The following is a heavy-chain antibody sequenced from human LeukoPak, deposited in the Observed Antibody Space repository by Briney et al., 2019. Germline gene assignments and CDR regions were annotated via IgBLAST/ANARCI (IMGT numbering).Heavy chain of an antibody. CDR1: GYTFTGYY. Sequence: VASVKVSCKASGYTFTGYYMHWVRQAPGQGLEWMGTINPSSGSPSYAQKFQGRVTMTRDMSTSTVYMELSSLRSEDTAVYYCARERYRDSSPQDFDYWGQGTLVTVSS. CDR3: ARERYRDSSPQDFDY. V-gene: IGHV1-46*01. D-gene: IGHD6-13*01. CDR2: INPSSGSP. J-gene: IGHJ4*02.